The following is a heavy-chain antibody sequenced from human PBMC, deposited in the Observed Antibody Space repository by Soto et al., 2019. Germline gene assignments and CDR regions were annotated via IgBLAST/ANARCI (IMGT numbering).Heavy chain of an antibody. J-gene: IGHJ4*02. CDR1: GAPISSGDYY. V-gene: IGHV4-30-4*01. CDR2: IYYSGST. Sequence: SETLSLTCKVSGAPISSGDYYWSWFRQAPGKGLEWIGYIYYSGSTYYNPSLKRRLDTSLDVSKNVFSLRLTSVAASDTAVYFCARVRYRADKLSYWGPAISVTVSS. CDR3: ARVRYRADKLSY. D-gene: IGHD3-16*02.